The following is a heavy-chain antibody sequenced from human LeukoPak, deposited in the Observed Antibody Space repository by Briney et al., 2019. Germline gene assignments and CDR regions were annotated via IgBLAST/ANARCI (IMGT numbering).Heavy chain of an antibody. Sequence: SETVSLTCTVSGGSISSYYWSWIRQPPGKGLEWIGYIYYSGSTNYNPSLKSRVTISVDTSKNQFSLKLSSVTAADTAVYYCARDIAVAGLSYFDYWGQGTLVTVSS. D-gene: IGHD6-19*01. CDR3: ARDIAVAGLSYFDY. J-gene: IGHJ4*02. CDR2: IYYSGST. CDR1: GGSISSYY. V-gene: IGHV4-59*01.